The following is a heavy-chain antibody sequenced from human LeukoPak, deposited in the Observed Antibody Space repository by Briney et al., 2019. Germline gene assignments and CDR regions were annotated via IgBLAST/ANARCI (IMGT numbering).Heavy chain of an antibody. CDR3: AHSLVRGRSAPFDY. V-gene: IGHV2-5*02. Sequence: KSGPTLVKPTQTLTLTCTFSGFSLTTSGVGVGWIRQPPGKALEWLALIYWDDDKRYSPFLKSRLTITKDTSTDQVVLTMTNMDPVDTATYYCAHSLVRGRSAPFDYWGQGTLVTVSS. CDR2: IYWDDDK. CDR1: GFSLTTSGVG. J-gene: IGHJ4*02. D-gene: IGHD3-10*01.